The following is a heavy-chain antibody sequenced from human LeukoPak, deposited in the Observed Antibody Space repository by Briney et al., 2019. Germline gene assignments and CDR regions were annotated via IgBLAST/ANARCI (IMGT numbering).Heavy chain of an antibody. Sequence: GGSLRLSCAASEFIFSNYWMHWVRQAPGKGLVWVSRINSDGSFTSYADSVKGRFTISRDNAKNTLYLQMNSLRAEDTAIYYCARVQVLGTYDWFDPWGQGTLVTVSS. CDR1: EFIFSNYW. CDR2: INSDGSFT. V-gene: IGHV3-74*01. J-gene: IGHJ5*02. D-gene: IGHD4/OR15-4a*01. CDR3: ARVQVLGTYDWFDP.